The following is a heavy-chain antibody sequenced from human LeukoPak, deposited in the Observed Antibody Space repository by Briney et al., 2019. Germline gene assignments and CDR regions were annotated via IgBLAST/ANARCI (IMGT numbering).Heavy chain of an antibody. V-gene: IGHV3-23*01. J-gene: IGHJ4*02. CDR3: AKLRYSSGWLDY. Sequence: AGGSLRLSCAASGFTFSSYAMSWVRQAPGKGLEWVSVISGSGSSTNYVDSVKGRFTISRDNSKNTLYLQMNSLRAEDTAVYYCAKLRYSSGWLDYWGQGTLVTVSS. CDR2: ISGSGSST. D-gene: IGHD6-19*01. CDR1: GFTFSSYA.